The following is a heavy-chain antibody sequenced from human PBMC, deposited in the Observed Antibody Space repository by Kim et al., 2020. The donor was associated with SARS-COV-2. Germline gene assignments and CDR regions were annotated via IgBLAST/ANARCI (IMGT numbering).Heavy chain of an antibody. CDR3: ARGITALWFGERKGT. V-gene: IGHV3-23*01. CDR1: GFTFSSYA. D-gene: IGHD3-10*01. CDR2: LSAIDNSS. J-gene: IGHJ4*02. Sequence: GGSLRLSCAASGFTFSSYAMTWVRQAPGKGLEWVSTLSAIDNSSYYADSVRGRFTISRDNSKSTLYLQLRSLRADDTAVYYCARGITALWFGERKGTGGQGTPVTVSS.